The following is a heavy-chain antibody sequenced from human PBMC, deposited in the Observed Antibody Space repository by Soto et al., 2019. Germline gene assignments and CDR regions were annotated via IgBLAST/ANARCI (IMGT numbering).Heavy chain of an antibody. V-gene: IGHV3-72*01. J-gene: IGHJ4*02. CDR1: GLTFSDRY. CDR3: TTVTTVDYYFDY. D-gene: IGHD4-17*01. CDR2: IRKKTNSYTT. Sequence: GGSLRLSCAASGLTFSDRYMDWVRQAPGKGLEWVGRIRKKTNSYTTEYAASVKGRFIISRDDSTKSLYLQMSSLKTEDTAVYYCTTVTTVDYYFDYWGQGTMLTVSS.